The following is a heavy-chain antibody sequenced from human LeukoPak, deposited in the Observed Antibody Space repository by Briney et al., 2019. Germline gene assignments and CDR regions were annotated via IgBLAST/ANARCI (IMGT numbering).Heavy chain of an antibody. Sequence: EPGGSLRLSCAASGFTFSSYWMSWVRQIPGKGLEWVGRIESKTDGGTTDYAAPVKGRFTISRDDSTNTLYLQMNSLKSEDTAVYYCTTYGSGRKFDYWGQGILVTVSS. V-gene: IGHV3-15*04. CDR2: IESKTDGGTT. CDR1: GFTFSSYW. J-gene: IGHJ4*02. D-gene: IGHD3-10*01. CDR3: TTYGSGRKFDY.